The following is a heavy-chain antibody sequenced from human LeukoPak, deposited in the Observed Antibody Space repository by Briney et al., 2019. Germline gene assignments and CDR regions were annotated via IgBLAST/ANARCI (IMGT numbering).Heavy chain of an antibody. CDR3: ARRSPSSGLYYFDY. Sequence: GRSLRLSCAASGFTFSSYAMHWVRQAPGKGLEWVSVIYSGGSTYYADSVKGRFTISRDNSKNTLYLQMNILRAEDTAVYYCARRSPSSGLYYFDYWGQGTLVTVSS. D-gene: IGHD6-19*01. CDR1: GFTFSSYA. J-gene: IGHJ4*02. CDR2: IYSGGST. V-gene: IGHV3-53*01.